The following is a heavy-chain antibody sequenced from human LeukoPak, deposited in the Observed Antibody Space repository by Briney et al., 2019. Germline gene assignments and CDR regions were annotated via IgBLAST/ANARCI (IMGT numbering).Heavy chain of an antibody. CDR2: MNPNSGNT. V-gene: IGHV1-8*01. D-gene: IGHD1-26*01. CDR1: GYTFTSYD. Sequence: ASVKVSCKASGYTFTSYDIKWVRQATGQGLEWMGWMNPNSGNTGYAQKFQGRVTITRNTSISTAYMELSSLRSEDTAVYYCARGGIDSGSHDYWGQGTLVTVSS. CDR3: ARGGIDSGSHDY. J-gene: IGHJ4*02.